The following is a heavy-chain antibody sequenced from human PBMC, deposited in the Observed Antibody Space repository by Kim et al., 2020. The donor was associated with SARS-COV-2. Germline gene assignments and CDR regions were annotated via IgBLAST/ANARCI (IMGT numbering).Heavy chain of an antibody. V-gene: IGHV3-48*03. Sequence: GGSLRLSCAASGFTFSSYEMNWVHQAPGKGLEWVSYISSSGSTIYYADSVKGRFTISRDNAKNSLYLQMNSLRAEDTAVYYCARGARGGDSGGGYMDVWGKGTTVTVSS. CDR3: ARGARGGDSGGGYMDV. D-gene: IGHD2-15*01. CDR1: GFTFSSYE. CDR2: ISSSGSTI. J-gene: IGHJ6*03.